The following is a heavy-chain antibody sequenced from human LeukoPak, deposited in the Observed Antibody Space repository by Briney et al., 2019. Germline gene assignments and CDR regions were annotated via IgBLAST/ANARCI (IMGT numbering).Heavy chain of an antibody. V-gene: IGHV3-11*01. Sequence: PGGSLRLSCAASGFTLNDYYMSWIRQAPGKGLEWLSYINIGGTNTHYADSVKGRFTISRDNAKKSLYLEMNNLRAEDTAVYYCATDSAGFDTWGQGVLVTVSS. CDR2: INIGGTNT. J-gene: IGHJ5*02. CDR3: ATDSAGFDT. CDR1: GFTLNDYY.